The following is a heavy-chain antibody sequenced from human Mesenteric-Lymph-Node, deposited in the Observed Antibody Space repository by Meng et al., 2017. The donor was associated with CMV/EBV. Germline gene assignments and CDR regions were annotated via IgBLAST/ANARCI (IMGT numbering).Heavy chain of an antibody. V-gene: IGHV3-23*01. CDR3: AKLVGATHFDS. CDR2: ISDSGGST. D-gene: IGHD1-26*01. J-gene: IGHJ4*02. Sequence: GGSLRLSCAASGFSFSSYAMSWVRQAPGKGLEWVSSISDSGGSTSYADSVKGRFTISRDNSKNTLYLQMNSLRGEDTALYYCAKLVGATHFDSWGQGTLVTVSS. CDR1: GFSFSSYA.